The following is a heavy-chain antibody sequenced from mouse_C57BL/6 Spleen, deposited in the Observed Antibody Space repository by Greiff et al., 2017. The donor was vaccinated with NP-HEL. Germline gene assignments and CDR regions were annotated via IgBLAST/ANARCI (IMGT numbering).Heavy chain of an antibody. Sequence: QVQLQQSGPELVKPGASVKLSCKASGYTFTSYDINWVKQRPGQGLEWIGWIYPRDGSTKYNEKFKGKATLTVDTSSSTAYMELHSLTSEDAAVYFCARENYDGYFYYFDYWGQGTTLTVSS. J-gene: IGHJ2*01. V-gene: IGHV1-85*01. CDR1: GYTFTSYD. CDR3: ARENYDGYFYYFDY. CDR2: IYPRDGST. D-gene: IGHD2-3*01.